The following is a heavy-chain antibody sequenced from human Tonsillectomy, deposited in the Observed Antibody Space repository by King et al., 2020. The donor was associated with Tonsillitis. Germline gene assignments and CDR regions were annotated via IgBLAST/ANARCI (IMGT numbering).Heavy chain of an antibody. CDR2: IYYSGST. V-gene: IGHV4-59*08. Sequence: QLQESGPGLVKPSETLSLTCTVSSGSISSYYWSWIRQPPGKGLEWIGCIYYSGSTTYSPSLESRVTISVDTSKNLFSLSLTSVTAADTDVYYCARMDSSGSYHYWGQGTLVTVSS. CDR1: SGSISSYY. J-gene: IGHJ4*02. CDR3: ARMDSSGSYHY. D-gene: IGHD3-22*01.